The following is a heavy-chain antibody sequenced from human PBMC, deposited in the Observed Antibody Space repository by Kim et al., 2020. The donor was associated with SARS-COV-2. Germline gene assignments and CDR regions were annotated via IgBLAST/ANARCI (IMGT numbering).Heavy chain of an antibody. V-gene: IGHV3-30*03. CDR2: ISYHGTNK. CDR3: ARAIEDTNSGISGMDV. D-gene: IGHD1-26*01. J-gene: IGHJ6*02. Sequence: GGSLRLSCAASGFTFSSYGMLWVRQAPGKGLEWVALISYHGTNKYYADSMKGPFTISRDNSKNTLYLQMNSLRAEDTAVYYCARAIEDTNSGISGMDVWGQGTTVTVSS. CDR1: GFTFSSYG.